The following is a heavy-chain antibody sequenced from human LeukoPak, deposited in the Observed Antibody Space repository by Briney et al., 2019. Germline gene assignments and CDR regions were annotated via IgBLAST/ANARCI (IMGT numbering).Heavy chain of an antibody. D-gene: IGHD1-26*01. CDR2: ISYDGSNK. CDR3: AKDPKWELRGYYFDY. V-gene: IGHV3-30*04. Sequence: GGSLRLSCAASGFTFSSYAMHWVRQAPGKGLEWVAVISYDGSNKYYADSVRGRFTISRDNSKNTLYLQMNSLRAEDTALYYCAKDPKWELRGYYFDYWGQGTLVTVSS. CDR1: GFTFSSYA. J-gene: IGHJ4*02.